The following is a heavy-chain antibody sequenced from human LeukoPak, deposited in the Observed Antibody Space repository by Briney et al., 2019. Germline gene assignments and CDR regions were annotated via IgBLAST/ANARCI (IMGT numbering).Heavy chain of an antibody. CDR3: ARGGVGASDAFDI. V-gene: IGHV1-2*02. J-gene: IGHJ3*02. CDR1: GYTFTGYY. D-gene: IGHD1-26*01. CDR2: INPNSGGT. Sequence: ASVKVSCKASGYTFTGYYMYWVRQAPGRGLEWMGWINPNSGGTNYAQKFQGRVTMTRDTSISTAYMELSRLRSDDTAVYYCARGGVGASDAFDIWGQGTMVTVSS.